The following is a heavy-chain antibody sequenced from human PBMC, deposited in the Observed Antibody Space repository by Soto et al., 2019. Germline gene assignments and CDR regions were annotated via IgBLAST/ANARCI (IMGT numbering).Heavy chain of an antibody. D-gene: IGHD2-2*01. CDR3: ARVELLGAPDIVVVPANGA. CDR2: ISSSSSTI. J-gene: IGHJ4*02. Sequence: GGSLRLSCAASGFTFSSYSMNWVRQAPGKGLEWVSYISSSSSTIYYADSVKGRFTISRDNAKNSLYLQMNSLRAEDTAVYYCARVELLGAPDIVVVPANGAWGQGTLVTVSS. CDR1: GFTFSSYS. V-gene: IGHV3-48*01.